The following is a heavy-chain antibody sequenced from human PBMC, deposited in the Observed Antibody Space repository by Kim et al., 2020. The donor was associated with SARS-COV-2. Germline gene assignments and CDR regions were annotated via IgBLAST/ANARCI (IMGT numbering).Heavy chain of an antibody. CDR2: ISYDGSNK. Sequence: GGSLRLSCAASGFTFSSYGMHWVRQAPGKGLEWVAVISYDGSNKYYADSVKGRFTISRDNSKNTLYLQMNSLRAEDTAVYYCAKDSNHYYDSSGPDYWG. CDR3: AKDSNHYYDSSGPDY. J-gene: IGHJ4*01. CDR1: GFTFSSYG. D-gene: IGHD3-22*01. V-gene: IGHV3-30*18.